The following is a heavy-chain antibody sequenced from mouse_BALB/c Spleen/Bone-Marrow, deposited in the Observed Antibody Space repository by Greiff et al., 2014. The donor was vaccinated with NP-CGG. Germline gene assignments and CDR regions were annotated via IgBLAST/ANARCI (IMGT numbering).Heavy chain of an antibody. D-gene: IGHD2-2*01. CDR1: GYTFNIYW. CDR2: ILHGSKNT. Sequence: VQLQESGAELMKPGASVKISCKATGYTFNIYWIRWVKQRPGHGLEWIGEILHGSKNTRYNEKVNDKATFTADTSSNTAYMQLSSLTSEDSAVYYCARVYGYQYYFDYWGQGTTLTVSS. CDR3: ARVYGYQYYFDY. V-gene: IGHV1-9*01. J-gene: IGHJ2*01.